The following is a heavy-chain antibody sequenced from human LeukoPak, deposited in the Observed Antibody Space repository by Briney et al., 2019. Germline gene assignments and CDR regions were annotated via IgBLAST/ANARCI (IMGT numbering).Heavy chain of an antibody. Sequence: SQTLSLTCTVSGGSISSGGYYWSWIRQHPEKGLEWIGHIYYSGSTYYNPSLKSRVTISVDTSKNQFSLKLSSVTAADTAVYYCAREPRITMVRGVIIGYFDYWGQGTLVTVSS. CDR2: IYYSGST. V-gene: IGHV4-31*03. CDR1: GGSISSGGYY. CDR3: AREPRITMVRGVIIGYFDY. D-gene: IGHD3-10*01. J-gene: IGHJ4*02.